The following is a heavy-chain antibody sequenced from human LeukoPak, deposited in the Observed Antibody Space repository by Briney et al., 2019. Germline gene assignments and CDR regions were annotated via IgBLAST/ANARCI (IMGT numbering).Heavy chain of an antibody. CDR2: ISSSGSTI. J-gene: IGHJ6*04. CDR3: ARDESLGYCSTTSCPLDV. V-gene: IGHV3-11*04. D-gene: IGHD2-2*01. Sequence: GGSLRLSCAASGFTFSDYYMSWIRQAPGKGLEWVSYISSSGSTIYYADSVKGRFTISSDNAKNSVYLQMNSLRAEDTAVYYCARDESLGYCSTTSCPLDVWGKGTTFTVSS. CDR1: GFTFSDYY.